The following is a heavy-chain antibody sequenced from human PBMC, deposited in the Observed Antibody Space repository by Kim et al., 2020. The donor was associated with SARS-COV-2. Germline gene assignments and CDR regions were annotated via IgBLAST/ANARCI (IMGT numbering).Heavy chain of an antibody. CDR3: ARDRPHRYFDWLLGAFDI. Sequence: GGSLRLSCAASGFTFSSYSMNWVCQAPGKGLEWVSYISSSSSTIYYADSVKGRFTISRDNAKNSLYLQMNSLRDEDTAVYYCARDRPHRYFDWLLGAFDIWGQGTMVTVSS. J-gene: IGHJ3*02. V-gene: IGHV3-48*02. CDR1: GFTFSSYS. D-gene: IGHD3-9*01. CDR2: ISSSSSTI.